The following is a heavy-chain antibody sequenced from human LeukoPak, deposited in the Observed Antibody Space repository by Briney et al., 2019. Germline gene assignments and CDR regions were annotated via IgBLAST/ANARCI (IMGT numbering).Heavy chain of an antibody. CDR1: GGTFSSYA. Sequence: ASVKVSCKASGGTFSSYAISWVRQAPGQGLEWMGGIIPIFGTANYAQKFQGRVTITADESTSTAYMELSSLRSEDTAAYYCARAPPLYSSFYFDYWGQGTLVTVSS. J-gene: IGHJ4*02. V-gene: IGHV1-69*13. D-gene: IGHD6-6*01. CDR2: IIPIFGTA. CDR3: ARAPPLYSSFYFDY.